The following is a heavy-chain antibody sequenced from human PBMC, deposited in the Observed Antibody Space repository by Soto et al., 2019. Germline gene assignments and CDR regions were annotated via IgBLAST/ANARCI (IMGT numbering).Heavy chain of an antibody. CDR3: ARDLNGVSTSSHQWDYHYYGMDV. CDR1: GGSISSGDYH. CDR2: IYYSGST. J-gene: IGHJ6*02. Sequence: PSETLSLTCTVSGGSISSGDYHWSWIRQPPGKGLEWIGYIYYSGSTYYNPSLKSRVTISVDTSKNQFSLKLSSVTAADTAVYYCARDLNGVSTSSHQWDYHYYGMDVWGQGTTVTVSS. D-gene: IGHD2-2*01. V-gene: IGHV4-30-4*01.